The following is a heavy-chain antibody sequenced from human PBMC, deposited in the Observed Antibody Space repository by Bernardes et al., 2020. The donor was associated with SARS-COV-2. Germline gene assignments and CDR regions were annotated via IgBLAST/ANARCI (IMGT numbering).Heavy chain of an antibody. CDR1: GFTFSSYA. V-gene: IGHV3-23*01. Sequence: GGSLRLSCAASGFTFSSYAMSWVRQAPGKGLEWVSAISGSGGSTYYADSVKGRFTISRDDSKNSLYLQMNSLKTEDTAVYYCAAMIAAAGSDYYYYYGMDVWGQGTTVTVSS. J-gene: IGHJ6*02. CDR3: AAMIAAAGSDYYYYYGMDV. CDR2: ISGSGGST. D-gene: IGHD6-13*01.